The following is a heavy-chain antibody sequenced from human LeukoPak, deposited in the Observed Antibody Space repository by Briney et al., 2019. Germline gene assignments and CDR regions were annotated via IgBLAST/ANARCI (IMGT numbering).Heavy chain of an antibody. J-gene: IGHJ4*02. CDR1: GGTFSSYA. Sequence: GASVKVSCKASGGTFSSYAISWVRQAPGQGLEWMGGIIPIFGTANYAQKFQGRVTITADESTSTAYMELSSLRSEDTAVYYCARGDTYYYGSGSYHFDYWGQGTLVTVSS. D-gene: IGHD3-10*01. CDR3: ARGDTYYYGSGSYHFDY. V-gene: IGHV1-69*01. CDR2: IIPIFGTA.